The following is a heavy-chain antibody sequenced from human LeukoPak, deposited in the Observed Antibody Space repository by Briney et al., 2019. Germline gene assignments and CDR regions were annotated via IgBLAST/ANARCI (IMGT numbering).Heavy chain of an antibody. Sequence: GASLNLSCTVSGYTLTELSMHWVRQAPGKGLEWMGGFDPEDGETIYAQKFQGRVTMTEDTSTDTAYMELSSLRSEDTAVYYCANYYDNKLSAFDIWGQGTMVTVSS. D-gene: IGHD3-22*01. V-gene: IGHV1-24*01. CDR3: ANYYDNKLSAFDI. CDR1: GYTLTELS. CDR2: FDPEDGET. J-gene: IGHJ3*02.